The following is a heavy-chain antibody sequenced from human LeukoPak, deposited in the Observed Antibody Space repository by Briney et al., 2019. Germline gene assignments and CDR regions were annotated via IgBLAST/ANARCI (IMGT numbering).Heavy chain of an antibody. Sequence: PSETLSLTCTVSGGSISSSSYYWGWIRQPPGKGLEWIGSIYYSGSTYYNPSLKSRVTISVDTSKNQFSLKLSSVTAADTAVYYCARHGPKGFDWFYMDVWGKGTTVTVSS. V-gene: IGHV4-39*01. J-gene: IGHJ6*03. CDR1: GGSISSSSYY. D-gene: IGHD3-9*01. CDR3: ARHGPKGFDWFYMDV. CDR2: IYYSGST.